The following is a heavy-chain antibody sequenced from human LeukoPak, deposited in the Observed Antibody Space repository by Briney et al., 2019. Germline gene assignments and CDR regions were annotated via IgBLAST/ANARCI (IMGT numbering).Heavy chain of an antibody. CDR1: AYTFTGYY. CDR3: ARVPFVVVGVTGNWFDS. Sequence: ASVKVSCKASAYTFTGYYIHWVRQAPGQGLEWMGWINTNSGNPTYAQGFTGRFVFSLDTSVSTAYLQISRLKAEDTAVYYCARVPFVVVGVTGNWFDSWGQGTLATVSS. J-gene: IGHJ5*01. V-gene: IGHV7-4-1*02. CDR2: INTNSGNP. D-gene: IGHD1-26*01.